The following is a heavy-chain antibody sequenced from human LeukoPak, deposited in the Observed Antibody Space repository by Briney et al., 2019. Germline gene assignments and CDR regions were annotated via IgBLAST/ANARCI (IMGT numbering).Heavy chain of an antibody. CDR2: IYYSGST. CDR1: GGFVSSGSYY. V-gene: IGHV4-61*01. CDR3: ASYYYGSGSYAHNWFDP. Sequence: SETLSLTCTVSGGFVSSGSYYWSWIRQPPGTGLEWIGYIYYSGSTNYNPSLKSRVTISVDTSKNQFSLKLSSVTAADTAVYYCASYYYGSGSYAHNWFDPWGQGTLVTVSS. D-gene: IGHD3-10*01. J-gene: IGHJ5*02.